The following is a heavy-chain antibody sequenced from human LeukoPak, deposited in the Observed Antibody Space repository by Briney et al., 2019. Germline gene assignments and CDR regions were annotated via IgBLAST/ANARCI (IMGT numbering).Heavy chain of an antibody. CDR3: AKSGLNRFDY. Sequence: GGTLRLSCAASGFTFSSYAMSWVRQAPGKGLEWVSGISGSGSGGSTYYADSVKGRFTISRDNSKNTLYLQMNSLRAKDTAVYYCAKSGLNRFDYWGRGTLVTVSS. V-gene: IGHV3-23*01. CDR2: ISGSGSGGST. CDR1: GFTFSSYA. D-gene: IGHD1-14*01. J-gene: IGHJ4*02.